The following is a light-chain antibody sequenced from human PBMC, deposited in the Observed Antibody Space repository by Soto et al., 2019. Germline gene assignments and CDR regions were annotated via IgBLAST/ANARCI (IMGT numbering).Light chain of an antibody. CDR1: QTISGY. CDR2: AAS. J-gene: IGKJ1*01. Sequence: DIQMTQSPSSLSASVGDRVTITCRASQTISGYLNWYQQKPGKAPELLIYAASYLGNGVPSRFSGSGSGTKFTLTIASLQPDDFATYYCQQYETFSGTFGPGTKVDIK. CDR3: QQYETFSGT. V-gene: IGKV1-5*01.